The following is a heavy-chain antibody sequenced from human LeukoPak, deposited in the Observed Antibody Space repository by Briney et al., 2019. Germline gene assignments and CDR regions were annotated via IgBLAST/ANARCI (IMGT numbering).Heavy chain of an antibody. CDR3: ARDSQWLVVGGYYYYMDV. Sequence: GRSLRLSCAASGFTFSSYAMHWVRQAPGKGLEWVAVISYEGSNKYYADTVKGRFTSSRDNSKNPPYLPMNSLRAEDTAVYYCARDSQWLVVGGYYYYMDVWGKGTTVTVSS. CDR1: GFTFSSYA. D-gene: IGHD6-19*01. V-gene: IGHV3-30*04. CDR2: ISYEGSNK. J-gene: IGHJ6*03.